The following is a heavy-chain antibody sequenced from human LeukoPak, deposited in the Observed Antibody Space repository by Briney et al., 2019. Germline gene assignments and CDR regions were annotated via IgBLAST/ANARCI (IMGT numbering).Heavy chain of an antibody. CDR3: ARIVWYCSSTSCYTFDY. CDR2: ISAYNGNT. Sequence: ASVKVSCKASGYIFTIYGITWVRQAPGQGLEWMGWISAYNGNTNYAQKLQGRVTMTTDTSTSTAYMELRSLRSDDTAVYYCARIVWYCSSTSCYTFDYWGQGTLVTVSS. J-gene: IGHJ4*02. CDR1: GYIFTIYG. D-gene: IGHD2-2*02. V-gene: IGHV1-18*01.